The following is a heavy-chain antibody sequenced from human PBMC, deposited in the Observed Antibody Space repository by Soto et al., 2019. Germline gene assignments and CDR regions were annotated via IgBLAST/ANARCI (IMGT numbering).Heavy chain of an antibody. CDR1: GVTFSSYA. CDR3: SRFDWLLYIFDY. J-gene: IGHJ4*02. Sequence: GGSLRLSCAASGVTFSSYAMSWVRQAPGKGLEWVSGIYSGGSTYYADSGKGRFTISRDKSKNTLYLQMKSLRAEDTAVYYCSRFDWLLYIFDYWRQGTLVTVSS. V-gene: IGHV3-53*01. CDR2: IYSGGST. D-gene: IGHD3-9*01.